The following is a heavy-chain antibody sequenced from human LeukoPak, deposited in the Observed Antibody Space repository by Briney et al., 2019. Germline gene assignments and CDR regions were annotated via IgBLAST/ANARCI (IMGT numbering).Heavy chain of an antibody. D-gene: IGHD2-8*02. J-gene: IGHJ4*02. Sequence: SETLSLICTVSGGSISSYYWSWIRQPPGKGLEWIGYIYYSGSTNYNPSLKSRVTISVDTSKSQFSLRLSSVTATDTAVYYCAREIYRNGGVPSYWGQGTLVTVSS. CDR1: GGSISSYY. V-gene: IGHV4-59*12. CDR2: IYYSGST. CDR3: AREIYRNGGVPSY.